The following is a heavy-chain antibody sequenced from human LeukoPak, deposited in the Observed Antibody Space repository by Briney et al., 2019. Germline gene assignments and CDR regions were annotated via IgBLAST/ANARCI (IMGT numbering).Heavy chain of an antibody. CDR1: GYTFTGYY. D-gene: IGHD3-22*01. CDR2: INPNSGGT. J-gene: IGHJ4*02. V-gene: IGHV1-2*02. Sequence: ASVKVSCRASGYTFTGYYMHWVRQAPGQGLEWMGWINPNSGGTNYAQKFQGRVTMTRDTSISTAYMELSRLRSDDTAVYYCARAVGCYDSSGYYSLWGQGTLGTVSS. CDR3: ARAVGCYDSSGYYSL.